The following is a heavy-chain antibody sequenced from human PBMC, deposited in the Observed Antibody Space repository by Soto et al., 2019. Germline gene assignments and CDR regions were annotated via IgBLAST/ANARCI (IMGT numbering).Heavy chain of an antibody. J-gene: IGHJ4*02. D-gene: IGHD6-6*01. CDR3: AREGATEYGSSSGEFDY. Sequence: GGSLRLSCAASGFTFSSYAMHWVRQAPGKGLEWVAVISYDGSNKYYADSVKGRFTISRDNSKNTLYLQMNSLRAEDTAVYYCAREGATEYGSSSGEFDYWGQGALVTVSS. CDR1: GFTFSSYA. V-gene: IGHV3-30*04. CDR2: ISYDGSNK.